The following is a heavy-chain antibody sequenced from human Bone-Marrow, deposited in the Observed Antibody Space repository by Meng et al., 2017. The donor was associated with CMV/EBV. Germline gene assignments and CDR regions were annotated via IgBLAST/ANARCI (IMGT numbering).Heavy chain of an antibody. D-gene: IGHD6-19*01. CDR3: AHRVGIAVAGNFDY. Sequence: SGPTLVKPTQTLTLTCTFSGFSLSTSGVGVGWIRQPPGKALEWLALIYWNDDKRYSPSLKSRLTITKDTSKNQVVLTMTNMDPVDTATYYCAHRVGIAVAGNFDYWGQGPLVTVSS. V-gene: IGHV2-5*01. J-gene: IGHJ4*02. CDR1: GFSLSTSGVG. CDR2: IYWNDDK.